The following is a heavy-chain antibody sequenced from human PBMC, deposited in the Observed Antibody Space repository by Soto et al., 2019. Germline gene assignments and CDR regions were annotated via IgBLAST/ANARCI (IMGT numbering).Heavy chain of an antibody. CDR2: INPNSGGT. CDR3: ARTKAEIVGATYYYYYGMDV. Sequence: PGQGLEWIGWINPNSGGTNYAQKFQGWVTMTRDTSISTAYMELSRLRSDDTAVYYCARTKAEIVGATYYYYYGMDVWGQGTTVTVSS. J-gene: IGHJ6*02. V-gene: IGHV1-2*04. D-gene: IGHD1-26*01.